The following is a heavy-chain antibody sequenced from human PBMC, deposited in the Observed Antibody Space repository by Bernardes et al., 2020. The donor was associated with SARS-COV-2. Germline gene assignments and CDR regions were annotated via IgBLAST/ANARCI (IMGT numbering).Heavy chain of an antibody. CDR3: ARVNIAVESAFDI. CDR1: GYTFTTYP. Sequence: ASVKVSCKASGYTFTTYPMTWVRQAPGQGLEWMGWINTKNGNPTFAQGFTGRFVFSLDTSVSTTYLQIHSLEAEDTAVYYCARVNIAVESAFDIWGQGTMVTVSS. J-gene: IGHJ3*02. V-gene: IGHV7-4-1*01. D-gene: IGHD6-19*01. CDR2: INTKNGNP.